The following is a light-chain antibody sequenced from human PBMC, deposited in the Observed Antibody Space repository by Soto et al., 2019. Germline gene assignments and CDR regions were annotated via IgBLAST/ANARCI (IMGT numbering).Light chain of an antibody. J-gene: IGKJ4*01. CDR2: DAS. CDR3: QQRSNWLT. Sequence: EIVLTQSPGTLSLSPGERATLSCRASQTVRNNYLAWYQQKPGQAPRFLIYDASNRATGIPARFSGSGSGTDFTLTISSLEPEDFAVYYCQQRSNWLTFGGGTKVDIK. CDR1: QTVRNNY. V-gene: IGKV3-11*01.